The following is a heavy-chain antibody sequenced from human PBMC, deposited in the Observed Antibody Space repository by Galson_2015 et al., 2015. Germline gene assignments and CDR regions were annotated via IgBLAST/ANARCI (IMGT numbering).Heavy chain of an antibody. D-gene: IGHD1-14*01. V-gene: IGHV2-70*11. CDR3: ARIRVGIDGVITPSAFDI. J-gene: IGHJ3*02. CDR2: IDWDDDK. CDR1: GFSLSTSGMC. Sequence: PALVKPTQTLTLTCSFSGFSLSTSGMCVTWVRQPPGKALEWLARIDWDDDKYFTTSLKTRLTISKDTPKNQVVLTMTNVDFGDTGIYYCARIRVGIDGVITPSAFDIWGQGTKVIVSS.